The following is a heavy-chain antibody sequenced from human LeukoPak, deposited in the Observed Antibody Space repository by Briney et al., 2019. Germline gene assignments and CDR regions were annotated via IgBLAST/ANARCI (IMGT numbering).Heavy chain of an antibody. J-gene: IGHJ3*02. CDR1: GGTFSSYA. CDR3: ASGYCSSTSCYTGAAFDI. D-gene: IGHD2-2*03. CDR2: IIPIFGTA. Sequence: GASVKVSCKASGGTFSSYAISWVRQAPGQGLEWMGGIIPIFGTANYAQKFQGRVTITADESTSTAYMELSSLRSEDTAVYYCASGYCSSTSCYTGAAFDIWGQGTMVTVSS. V-gene: IGHV1-69*01.